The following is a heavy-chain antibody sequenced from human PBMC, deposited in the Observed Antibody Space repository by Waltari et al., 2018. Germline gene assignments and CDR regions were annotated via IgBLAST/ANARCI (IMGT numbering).Heavy chain of an antibody. CDR3: TRGVGHFDY. CDR1: GFTFGDYA. CDR2: IRSKAYGGTT. J-gene: IGHJ4*02. Sequence: EVQLVVSGGGLVQPGRSLRLSCTASGFTFGDYAMSWVRQAPGKGLEWVGFIRSKAYGGTTEYAASVKGRFTISRDDSKSIAYLQMNSLKTEDTAVYYCTRGVGHFDYWGQGTLVTVSS. V-gene: IGHV3-49*04.